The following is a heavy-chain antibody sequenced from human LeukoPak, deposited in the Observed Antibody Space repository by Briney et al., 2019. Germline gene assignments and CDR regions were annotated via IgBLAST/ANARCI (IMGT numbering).Heavy chain of an antibody. J-gene: IGHJ6*03. CDR3: ARGIRITIFGVANYYMDV. Sequence: SETLSLTCTVSGGSISSYYWSWIRQPPGKGLEWIGYIYYSGSTNYNPSLKSRVTISVDTSKNQFSLKLSSVTAAGTAVYYCARGIRITIFGVANYYMDVWGKGTTVTVSS. CDR1: GGSISSYY. CDR2: IYYSGST. V-gene: IGHV4-59*01. D-gene: IGHD3-3*01.